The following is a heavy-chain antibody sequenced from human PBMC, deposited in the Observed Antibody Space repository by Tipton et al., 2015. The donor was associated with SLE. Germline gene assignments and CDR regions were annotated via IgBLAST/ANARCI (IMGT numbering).Heavy chain of an antibody. CDR3: ARGGHKANFYYMDV. J-gene: IGHJ6*03. Sequence: TLSLTCAVYGGSFSVYYWTWIRQPPGKGLEWIGEINHGGSTNYNPSLKSRVTISIDTSKNQFSLKLSSVTAADTAVYYCARGGHKANFYYMDVWGKGTTVTVSS. CDR2: INHGGST. D-gene: IGHD5-12*01. CDR1: GGSFSVYY. V-gene: IGHV4-34*01.